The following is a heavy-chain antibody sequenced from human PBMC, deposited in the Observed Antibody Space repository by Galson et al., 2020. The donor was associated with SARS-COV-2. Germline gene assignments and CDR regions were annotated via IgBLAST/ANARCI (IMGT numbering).Heavy chain of an antibody. CDR2: IWYDGSNK. Sequence: GESLKISCAASGFTFSSYGMHWVRQAPGKGLEWVAVIWYDGSNKYYADSVKGRFTISRDNSKNTLYLQMNSLRAEDTAVYYCARDGGGYDYCFDYWGQGTLVTVSS. J-gene: IGHJ4*02. CDR3: ARDGGGYDYCFDY. CDR1: GFTFSSYG. D-gene: IGHD5-12*01. V-gene: IGHV3-33*01.